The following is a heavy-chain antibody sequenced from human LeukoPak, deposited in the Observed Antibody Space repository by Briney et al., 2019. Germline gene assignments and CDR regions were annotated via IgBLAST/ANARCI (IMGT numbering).Heavy chain of an antibody. V-gene: IGHV3-74*01. J-gene: IGHJ4*02. CDR2: ISTDGSVT. CDR1: GFTFSNYG. D-gene: IGHD3-10*01. CDR3: ARIGGSGSYSGHYFDH. Sequence: PGRSLRLSCAASGFTFSNYGMHWVRRAPGKGLVWVSRISTDGSVTSYADSVKGRFTISRDNAKNTMYLQMNSLRAEDTAVYYCARIGGSGSYSGHYFDHWGQGTLVTVSS.